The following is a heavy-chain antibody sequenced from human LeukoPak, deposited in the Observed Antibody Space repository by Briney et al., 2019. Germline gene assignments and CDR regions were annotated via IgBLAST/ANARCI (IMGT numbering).Heavy chain of an antibody. Sequence: GGSLRLSCAASGFTFSNYWMHWVRQVPGKGLVWVSRINDDGSATFYADSVKGRFTISRDNAKNTLFLQINSLRAEDTAVYYCAREILAPGKTHDYWGQGTLVTVSS. CDR2: INDDGSAT. CDR1: GFTFSNYW. CDR3: AREILAPGKTHDY. J-gene: IGHJ4*02. V-gene: IGHV3-74*01.